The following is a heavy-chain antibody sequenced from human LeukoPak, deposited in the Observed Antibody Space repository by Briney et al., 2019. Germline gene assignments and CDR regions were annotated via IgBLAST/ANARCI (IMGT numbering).Heavy chain of an antibody. J-gene: IGHJ4*02. D-gene: IGHD3-10*01. CDR1: GFTFSSYS. V-gene: IGHV3-21*01. Sequence: PGGSLRLSCAASGFTFSSYSMNWVRQAPGKGLEWVSSIRSSSSYIYYADSVKGRFTISRDNAKNSLYLQMNSLRAEDTAVYYCARDLWFGELLFGFDYWGQGTLVTVSS. CDR3: ARDLWFGELLFGFDY. CDR2: IRSSSSYI.